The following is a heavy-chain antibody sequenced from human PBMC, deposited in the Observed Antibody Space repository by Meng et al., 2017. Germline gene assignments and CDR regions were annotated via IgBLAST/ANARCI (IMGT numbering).Heavy chain of an antibody. CDR2: INPNSGGT. Sequence: QAQLVQSGSELKKPGASVKVSCKASGYTFTSYAMNWVRQAPGQGLEWMGRINPNSGGTNYAQKFQGRVTMTRDTSISTAYMELSRLRSDDTAVYYCARDYGSGRIILHFDYWGQGTLVTVSS. V-gene: IGHV1-2*06. D-gene: IGHD3-10*01. CDR3: ARDYGSGRIILHFDY. CDR1: GYTFTSYA. J-gene: IGHJ4*02.